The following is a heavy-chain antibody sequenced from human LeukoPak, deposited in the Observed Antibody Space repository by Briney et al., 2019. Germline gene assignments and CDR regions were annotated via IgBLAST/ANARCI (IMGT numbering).Heavy chain of an antibody. CDR1: GFTISSYE. Sequence: PGGSLTLSCAASGFTISSYEMNWVRQAPSPGLELVSYISSSGSNIFYADAVKGLFTMSRDNAKNSLYLQLNSPRAEDTAVYDCATVGAGNYYAMDVWGQGTTVTVSS. D-gene: IGHD4/OR15-4a*01. CDR3: ATVGAGNYYAMDV. J-gene: IGHJ6*02. CDR2: ISSSGSNI. V-gene: IGHV3-48*03.